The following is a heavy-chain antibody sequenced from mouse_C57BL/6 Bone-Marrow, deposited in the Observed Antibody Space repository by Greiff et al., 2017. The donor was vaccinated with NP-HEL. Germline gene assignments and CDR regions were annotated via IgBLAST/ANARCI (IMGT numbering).Heavy chain of an antibody. Sequence: EVQLQESGAELVRPGASVKLSCTASGFNIKDDYMHWVKQRPEQGLEWIGWIDPENGDTEYASKFQGKATITADTSSNTAYLQLSSLPSEDTAVYYCTSTRYLDYWGQGTTLTVSS. V-gene: IGHV14-4*01. CDR1: GFNIKDDY. J-gene: IGHJ2*01. D-gene: IGHD2-1*01. CDR3: TSTRYLDY. CDR2: IDPENGDT.